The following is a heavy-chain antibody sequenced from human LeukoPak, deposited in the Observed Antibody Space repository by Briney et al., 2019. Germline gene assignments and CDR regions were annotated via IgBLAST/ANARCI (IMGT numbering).Heavy chain of an antibody. V-gene: IGHV4-59*01. D-gene: IGHD3-3*01. CDR2: IYYSGST. CDR1: GGSISSYY. Sequence: PSETLSLTCTVSGGSISSYYWSWIRQPPGKGLEWIGYIYYSGSTNYNPSLKSRVTISVYTSKNQFSLKLSSVTAAATAVYYCARDEMNGFLDYWGQGTLVTVSS. CDR3: ARDEMNGFLDY. J-gene: IGHJ4*02.